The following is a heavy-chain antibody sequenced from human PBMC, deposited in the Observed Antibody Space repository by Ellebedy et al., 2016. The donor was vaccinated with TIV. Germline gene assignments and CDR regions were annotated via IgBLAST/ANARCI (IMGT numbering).Heavy chain of an antibody. Sequence: GSLRLSXTVSGGSISSYYWSWIRQPPGKGLEWIGYIYYSGSTNYNPSLKSRVTISVDTSKNQFSLKLSSVTAADTAVYYCARAAAGFEYFQHWGQGTLVTVSS. D-gene: IGHD6-13*01. CDR1: GGSISSYY. CDR3: ARAAAGFEYFQH. CDR2: IYYSGST. J-gene: IGHJ1*01. V-gene: IGHV4-59*01.